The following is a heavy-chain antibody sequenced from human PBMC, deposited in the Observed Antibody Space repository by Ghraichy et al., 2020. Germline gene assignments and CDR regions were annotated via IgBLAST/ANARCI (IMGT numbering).Heavy chain of an antibody. CDR1: GFTFSTYS. CDR3: ARDPIYDSYAYYYAGNY. V-gene: IGHV3-21*01. CDR2: ISGTSSYI. D-gene: IGHD3-22*01. Sequence: LTCAASGFTFSTYSMNWVRQAPGKGLEWVSSISGTSSYIFYADSVKGRFTISRDNAKNSLYLQMNSLRAGDTAVYYCARDPIYDSYAYYYAGNYWGQGTLVTVSS. J-gene: IGHJ4*02.